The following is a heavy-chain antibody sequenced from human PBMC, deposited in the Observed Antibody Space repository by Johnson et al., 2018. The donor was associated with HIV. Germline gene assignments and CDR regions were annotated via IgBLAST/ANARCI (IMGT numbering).Heavy chain of an antibody. J-gene: IGHJ3*02. CDR2: ISSSGSTI. CDR1: GFTFGDYA. D-gene: IGHD6-19*01. CDR3: ASGWGIVVSDAFDI. V-gene: IGHV3-48*03. Sequence: VHLVESGGGLVQPGRSLRLSCTASGFTFGDYALNWFRQAPGKGLEWLSNISSSGSTIYYADSVKGRFTISRDNAKNSLYLQMNSLRAEDTAVYYCASGWGIVVSDAFDIWGQGTMVTVSS.